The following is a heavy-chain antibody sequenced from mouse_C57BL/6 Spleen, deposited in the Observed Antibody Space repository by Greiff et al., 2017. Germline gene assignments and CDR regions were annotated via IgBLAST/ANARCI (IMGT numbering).Heavy chain of an antibody. CDR1: GYTFTSYW. V-gene: IGHV1-69*01. D-gene: IGHD2-2*01. J-gene: IGHJ2*01. CDR3: ARGYYGLSHYFDY. Sequence: QVQLQQPGAELVMPGASVKLSCKASGYTFTSYWMHWVKQRPGQGLEWIGEIDPSDSYTNYNQKFKGKSTLTVDKSSSTAYMQLSSLTSEDSAVYYCARGYYGLSHYFDYWGQGTTLTDSS. CDR2: IDPSDSYT.